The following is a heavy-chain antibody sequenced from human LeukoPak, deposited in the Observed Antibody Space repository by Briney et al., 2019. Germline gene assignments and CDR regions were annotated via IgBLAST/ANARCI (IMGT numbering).Heavy chain of an antibody. D-gene: IGHD3-22*01. Sequence: GASVKVSCKASGGTFSSYAISWVRQAPGQGLEWMGRIIPILGIANYAQKFQGRVTITADKSTSTAYMELSSLRSEDTAVYYCARGGNLYDSGGYIVFRARDYYYYGMDVWGQGTTVTVSS. J-gene: IGHJ6*02. CDR1: GGTFSSYA. V-gene: IGHV1-69*04. CDR3: ARGGNLYDSGGYIVFRARDYYYYGMDV. CDR2: IIPILGIA.